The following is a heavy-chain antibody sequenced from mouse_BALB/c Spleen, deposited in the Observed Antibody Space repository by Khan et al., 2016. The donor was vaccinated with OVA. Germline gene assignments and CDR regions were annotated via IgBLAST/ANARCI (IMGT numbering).Heavy chain of an antibody. V-gene: IGHV5-6*01. CDR3: ARQYSNSFFDY. J-gene: IGHJ2*01. D-gene: IGHD2-5*01. Sequence: EVELVESGGDLVEPGGSLKLSCAASGFTFSSFGMSWIRQTPDKRLEWVATISSGGSYTYYPDSVKGRFTISRDNAKNTLYLQMSSLKSEDTAMYYCARQYSNSFFDYWGQGTTLTVSS. CDR2: ISSGGSYT. CDR1: GFTFSSFG.